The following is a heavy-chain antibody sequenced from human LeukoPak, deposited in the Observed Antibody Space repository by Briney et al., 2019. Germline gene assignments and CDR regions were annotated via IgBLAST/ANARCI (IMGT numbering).Heavy chain of an antibody. CDR3: ARVTLWFGEPTHFDY. J-gene: IGHJ4*02. CDR2: IYSGGST. Sequence: GGSLRLSCAASGFTVNSNYMSWVRQAPGKGLEWVSVIYSGGSTYYADSVKGRFTISRDNSKNTLYLQMDSLRAEDTAVYYCARVTLWFGEPTHFDYWGQGTLVTVSS. CDR1: GFTVNSNY. D-gene: IGHD3-10*01. V-gene: IGHV3-53*01.